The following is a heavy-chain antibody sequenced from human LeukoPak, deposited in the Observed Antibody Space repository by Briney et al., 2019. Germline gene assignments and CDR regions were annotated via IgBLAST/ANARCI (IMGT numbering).Heavy chain of an antibody. CDR1: GGSFSGYY. CDR3: AREQWLANYFDY. CDR2: IYTSGST. D-gene: IGHD6-19*01. Sequence: SETLSLTCAVYGGSFSGYYWSWIRQPAGKGLEWIGRIYTSGSTNYNPSLKSRVTMSVDTSKNQFSLKLSSVTAADTAVYYCAREQWLANYFDYWGQGTLVTVSS. V-gene: IGHV4-4*07. J-gene: IGHJ4*02.